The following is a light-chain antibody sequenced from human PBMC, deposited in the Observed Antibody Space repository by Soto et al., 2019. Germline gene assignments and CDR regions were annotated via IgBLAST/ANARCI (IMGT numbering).Light chain of an antibody. Sequence: DIQMTQSPSSVSTSVGDTVTITCRASQEIHNWVDWYQQNAGGPPKLLIYAASSLQSGVPSRFSGIGSGTEFSLTISSLQPDDSETYCCQQTKSFPGTFGGATKGEVK. J-gene: IGKJ4*01. CDR1: QEIHNW. V-gene: IGKV1D-12*01. CDR2: AAS. CDR3: QQTKSFPGT.